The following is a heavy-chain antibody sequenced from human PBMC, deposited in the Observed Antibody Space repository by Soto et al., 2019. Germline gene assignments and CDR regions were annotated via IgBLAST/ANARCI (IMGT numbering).Heavy chain of an antibody. J-gene: IGHJ4*02. CDR3: AKDEGGYCSSTSCFADY. D-gene: IGHD2-2*01. V-gene: IGHV3-23*01. Sequence: DSVKGRFTISRDNSENTMYLQMNSLSAEDTAVYYCAKDEGGYCSSTSCFADYWCQGTLVTVSS.